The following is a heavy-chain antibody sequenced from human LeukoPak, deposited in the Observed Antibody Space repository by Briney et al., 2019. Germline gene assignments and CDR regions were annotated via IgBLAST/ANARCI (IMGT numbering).Heavy chain of an antibody. V-gene: IGHV4-34*01. CDR2: INHSGST. CDR1: GGSFSGYY. D-gene: IGHD5-18*01. J-gene: IGHJ6*03. CDR3: ARGRGGYSYDNYYYYYMDV. Sequence: SETLSLTCAVYGGSFSGYYRSWIRQPLGKGLEWIGEINHSGSTNYNPSLKSRVTISVDTSKNQFSLKLSSVTAADTAVYYCARGRGGYSYDNYYYYYMDVWGKGTTVTVSS.